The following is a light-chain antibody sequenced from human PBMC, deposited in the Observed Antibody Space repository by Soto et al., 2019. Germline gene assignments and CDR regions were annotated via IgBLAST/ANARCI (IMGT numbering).Light chain of an antibody. CDR2: DVS. J-gene: IGLJ1*01. CDR1: SSDVGGYNY. Sequence: QSALTQPASVSGSPGQSITISCTGTSSDVGGYNYVSWYQQHPGKAPKLIIYDVSDRPSGVSNRFSGSKSGNTASLTISGLQAEDEADYYCTSYTSGSSLDVFGSGTKLTV. V-gene: IGLV2-14*01. CDR3: TSYTSGSSLDV.